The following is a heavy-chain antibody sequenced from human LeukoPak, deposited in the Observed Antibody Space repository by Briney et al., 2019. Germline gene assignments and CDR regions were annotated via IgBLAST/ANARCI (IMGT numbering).Heavy chain of an antibody. V-gene: IGHV1-24*01. CDR3: ANMVRGVIIRGYFDY. J-gene: IGHJ4*02. D-gene: IGHD3-10*01. CDR2: FDPEDGET. Sequence: ASVKVSCKVSGYTLTELSMHWVRQAPGQGLEWMGGFDPEDGETIYARKFQGRVTMTEDTSTDTAYMELSSLRSEDTAVYYCANMVRGVIIRGYFDYWGQGTLVTVSS. CDR1: GYTLTELS.